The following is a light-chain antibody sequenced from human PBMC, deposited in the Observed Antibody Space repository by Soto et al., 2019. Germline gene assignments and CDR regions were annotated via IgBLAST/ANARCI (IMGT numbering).Light chain of an antibody. CDR3: QRYGSPWT. V-gene: IGKV3-20*01. CDR2: GSF. Sequence: EIVLTQSPGTLSLSPGERATLSCRASQTISSGNLAWYQQKPGQTPRLLIYGSFSRATGIPDRFSGSGSGTDFTLTISRLEPEDFAVYYCQRYGSPWTFGQGTKVEIK. CDR1: QTISSGN. J-gene: IGKJ1*01.